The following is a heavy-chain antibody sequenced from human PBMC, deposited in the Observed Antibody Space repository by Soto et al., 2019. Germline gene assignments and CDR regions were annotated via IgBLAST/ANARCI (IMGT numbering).Heavy chain of an antibody. CDR2: INHSGST. CDR1: GGSFSGYY. V-gene: IGHV4-34*01. Sequence: QVQLQQWGAGLLKPSETLSLTCAAYGGSFSGYYWSWIRQPPGKGLEWMGEINHSGSTHYNPSLKWRVTISVDTYKNQFYLKLSSVTAADTAVYYCARTLMTTVTQDAFDIWGQGTMVTVSS. J-gene: IGHJ3*02. D-gene: IGHD4-17*01. CDR3: ARTLMTTVTQDAFDI.